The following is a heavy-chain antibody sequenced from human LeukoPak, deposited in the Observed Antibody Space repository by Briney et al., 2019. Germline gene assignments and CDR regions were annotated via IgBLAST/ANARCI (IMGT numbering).Heavy chain of an antibody. Sequence: ASVKVSCKAAGYTFTGYYMFWERQAPGQGLEWVGRINPNSGGINYAQKLQGRVTMTRDTSISTAYMELSRLRSDDTAVYYCARGYCSGGSCYSVENWFDPWGQGTLVTVSS. CDR2: INPNSGGI. CDR1: GYTFTGYY. J-gene: IGHJ5*02. D-gene: IGHD2-15*01. V-gene: IGHV1-2*06. CDR3: ARGYCSGGSCYSVENWFDP.